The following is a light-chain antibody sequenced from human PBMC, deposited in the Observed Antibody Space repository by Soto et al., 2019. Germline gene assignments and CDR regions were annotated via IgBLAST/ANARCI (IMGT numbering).Light chain of an antibody. V-gene: IGKV3-11*01. CDR1: QSIGSF. J-gene: IGKJ3*01. CDR2: DAS. CDR3: QQRGNWPPT. Sequence: EIVLTQSPATLSLSPEERATLSCRASQSIGSFLAWYQQKPGQPPRLLIYDASNRATGIPGRFSGSGSGTDFTLTISSLEPEDFAFYYCQQRGNWPPTFGPGTKVNIK.